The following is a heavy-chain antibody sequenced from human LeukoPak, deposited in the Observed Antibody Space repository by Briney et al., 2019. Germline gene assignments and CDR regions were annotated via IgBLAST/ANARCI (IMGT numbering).Heavy chain of an antibody. J-gene: IGHJ5*02. CDR1: GGSFSGYY. CDR3: ARVRPSSRYCSGGSCYSSIRWFDP. CDR2: INHSGST. V-gene: IGHV4-34*01. D-gene: IGHD2-15*01. Sequence: SETLSLTCAVYGGSFSGYYWSWIRQPPGKGLGWIGEINHSGSTNYNPSLKSRVTISVDTSKNQFSLKLSSVTAADTAVYYCARVRPSSRYCSGGSCYSSIRWFDPWGQGTLVTVSS.